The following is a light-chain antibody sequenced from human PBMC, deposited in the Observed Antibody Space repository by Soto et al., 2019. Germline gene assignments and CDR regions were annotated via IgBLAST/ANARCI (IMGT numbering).Light chain of an antibody. CDR1: QSVGSSY. Sequence: EIVLTQSPGTLSLSPGERATLSCRASQSVGSSYLAWYQQKPGQAPRLLIYGASSRATGIPDRFSGSGSGTDFTLTIIRLEPEDFAVYYCHQYGGSPPVALGGGTKVDIK. CDR2: GAS. CDR3: HQYGGSPPVA. V-gene: IGKV3-20*01. J-gene: IGKJ4*01.